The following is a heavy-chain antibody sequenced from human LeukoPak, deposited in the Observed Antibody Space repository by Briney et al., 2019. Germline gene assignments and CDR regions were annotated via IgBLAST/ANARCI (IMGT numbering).Heavy chain of an antibody. V-gene: IGHV4-30-4*01. CDR1: GGSISSGDYY. CDR3: ARDLRWLRLDYPPFDYYYYGMDV. D-gene: IGHD5-12*01. CDR2: IYYSGST. J-gene: IGHJ6*02. Sequence: SQTLSLTCTVSGGSISSGDYYWSWIRQPPGKGLEWIGYIYYSGSTYYNPSLKSRVIISVDTSKNQFSLKLSSVTAADTAVYYCARDLRWLRLDYPPFDYYYYGMDVWGQGTTVTVSS.